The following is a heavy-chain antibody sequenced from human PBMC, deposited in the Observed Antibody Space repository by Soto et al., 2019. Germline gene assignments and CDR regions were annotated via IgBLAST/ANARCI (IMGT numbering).Heavy chain of an antibody. V-gene: IGHV3-30*03. J-gene: IGHJ4*02. D-gene: IGHD3-10*01. Sequence: QVQLVESGGGVVQPGRSLRLSCAASGFPFTTYGMHWVREGPGKGLEWVAVISYDGSNKYYADSVKGRFTISRDNSKNTLYLQMNSLRPEHTALYYRVGGQYYFDYRGQGTLVTVSS. CDR3: VGGQYYFDY. CDR1: GFPFTTYG. CDR2: ISYDGSNK.